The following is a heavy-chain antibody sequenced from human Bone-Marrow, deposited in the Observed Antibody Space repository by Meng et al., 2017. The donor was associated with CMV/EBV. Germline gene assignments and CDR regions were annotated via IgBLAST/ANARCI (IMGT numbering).Heavy chain of an antibody. CDR3: AGYIVGATRY. CDR2: INHSGST. D-gene: IGHD1-26*01. CDR1: GGSFSGYY. V-gene: IGHV4-34*01. J-gene: IGHJ4*02. Sequence: SQTLSLTCAVYGGSFSGYYWSWIRQPPGKGLEWIGEINHSGSTNYNPSLKSRVTISVDTSKNQFSLKLSSVTAADTAVYYCAGYIVGATRYWGQGNLVTVSS.